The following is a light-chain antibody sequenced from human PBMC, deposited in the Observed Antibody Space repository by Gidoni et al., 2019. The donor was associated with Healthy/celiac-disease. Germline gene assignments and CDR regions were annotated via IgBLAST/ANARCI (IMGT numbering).Light chain of an antibody. V-gene: IGKV3-15*01. CDR1: QSVSSN. J-gene: IGKJ4*01. CDR2: GAS. Sequence: EIVMTQSPATLSVSPRERATLSCRASQSVSSNLAWYQQKPGQAPRLLIYGASTRATGIPARFSGSGSGTEFTPTISSLQSEDFAVYYCQQYNNWLLTFXGXTKVEIK. CDR3: QQYNNWLLT.